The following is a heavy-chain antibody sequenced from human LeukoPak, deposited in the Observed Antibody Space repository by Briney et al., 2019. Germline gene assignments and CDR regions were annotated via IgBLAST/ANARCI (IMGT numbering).Heavy chain of an antibody. Sequence: ASVKVSCKPSGYSFTDYYMHWVRQAPGQGLEWMGWINPNNGDTNSAQKFQGRVTMTRDTSITTVYMELSRLTSDDTAVYYCARVSGEWEPLEYWGQGTLVTVSS. CDR2: INPNNGDT. D-gene: IGHD1-26*01. V-gene: IGHV1-2*02. CDR1: GYSFTDYY. CDR3: ARVSGEWEPLEY. J-gene: IGHJ4*02.